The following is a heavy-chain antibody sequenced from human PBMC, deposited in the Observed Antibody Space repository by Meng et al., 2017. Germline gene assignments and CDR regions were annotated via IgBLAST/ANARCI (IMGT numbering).Heavy chain of an antibody. CDR2: IKQDGSEK. D-gene: IGHD3-10*01. Sequence: GGSLRLSCAASEFTFSSYWMSWVRQAQGKGLEWVVNIKQDGSEKYYVDSVKGRFTISRDNAKNSLYLQMNSLRAEDTAVYYCARELLWFGDLGWYFDYWGQGTLVTVSS. J-gene: IGHJ4*02. CDR1: EFTFSSYW. V-gene: IGHV3-7*01. CDR3: ARELLWFGDLGWYFDY.